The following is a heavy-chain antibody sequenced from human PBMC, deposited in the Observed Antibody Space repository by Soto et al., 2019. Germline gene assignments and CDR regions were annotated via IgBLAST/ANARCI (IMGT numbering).Heavy chain of an antibody. CDR3: ARVYIYCSSTSCYTGQYYFDY. CDR2: IYTSGST. Sequence: SETLSLTCTVSGGSISSYYWSWIRQPAGKGLEWIGRIYTSGSTSYNPSLKSRVTISVDTSKNQFSLKLSSVTAADTAVYYCARVYIYCSSTSCYTGQYYFDYWGQGTLVTVSS. V-gene: IGHV4-4*07. D-gene: IGHD2-2*02. J-gene: IGHJ4*02. CDR1: GGSISSYY.